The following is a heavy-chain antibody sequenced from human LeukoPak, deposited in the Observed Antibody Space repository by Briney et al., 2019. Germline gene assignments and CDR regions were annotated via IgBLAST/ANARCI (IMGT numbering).Heavy chain of an antibody. Sequence: GGSLRLSCATSGFTFSSYWMSWVRQAPGKGLEWVASLKEDVSARNLVDSVKGRFTISRDNAKNSLYLQMNSLRAEDTAVYYCAGKIPDIVVVSVARSVQVYYYYYMDVWGKGTTVTVSS. CDR2: LKEDVSAR. CDR3: AGKIPDIVVVSVARSVQVYYYYYMDV. CDR1: GFTFSSYW. D-gene: IGHD2-2*01. V-gene: IGHV3-7*01. J-gene: IGHJ6*03.